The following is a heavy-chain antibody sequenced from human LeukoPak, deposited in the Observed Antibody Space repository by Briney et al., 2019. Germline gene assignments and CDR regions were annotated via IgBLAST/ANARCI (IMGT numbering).Heavy chain of an antibody. CDR2: ISSSSSYI. D-gene: IGHD6-13*01. CDR3: ARDREGAGTADY. V-gene: IGHV3-21*01. J-gene: IGHJ4*02. CDR1: GFTFSSYS. Sequence: GGSLRLSCAASGFTFSSYSMNWVRQAPGKGLEWVSSISSSSSYIYYADSVEGRFTISRDNAKNSLYLQMNSLRAEDTAVYYCARDREGAGTADYWGQGTLVTVSS.